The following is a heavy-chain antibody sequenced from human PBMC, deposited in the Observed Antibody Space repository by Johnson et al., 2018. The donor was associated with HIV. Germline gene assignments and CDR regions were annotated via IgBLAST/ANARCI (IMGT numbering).Heavy chain of an antibody. CDR3: ARFDEGWTAFDI. V-gene: IGHV3-23*04. J-gene: IGHJ3*02. D-gene: IGHD2-15*01. CDR2: ISDSGST. CDR1: GFTFASSA. Sequence: VQLVESGEGLVKPGGSLRLSCAASGFTFASSAMSWVRQAPGKGLEWVSAISDSGSTYYADSVKGRFTISRDNSKNTLYVQMNSLRVEDTAVYYCARFDEGWTAFDIWGKGQWSPSLQ.